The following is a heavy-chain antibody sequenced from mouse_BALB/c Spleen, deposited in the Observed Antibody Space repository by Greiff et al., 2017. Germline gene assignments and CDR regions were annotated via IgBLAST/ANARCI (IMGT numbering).Heavy chain of an antibody. Sequence: QVQLKESGPGLVAPSQSLSITCTVSGFSLTSYGVHWVRQPPGKGLEWLGVIWAGGSTNYNSALMSRLSISKDNSKSQVFLKMKSLQTDDTDMYSWARDYDGYFVGAMDYWGQGTTVTVSS. CDR1: GFSLTSYG. CDR2: IWAGGST. CDR3: ARDYDGYFVGAMDY. D-gene: IGHD2-3*01. V-gene: IGHV2-9*02. J-gene: IGHJ4*01.